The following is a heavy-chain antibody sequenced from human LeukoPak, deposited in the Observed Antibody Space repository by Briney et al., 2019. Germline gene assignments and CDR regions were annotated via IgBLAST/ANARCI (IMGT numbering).Heavy chain of an antibody. CDR1: GFTFSSYG. D-gene: IGHD6-13*01. Sequence: PGGSLRLSCAASGFTFSSYGMHWVRQAPGKGLEWVAFIRYDGSNKYYADSVKGRFTISRDNSKNTLYLQMNSLRAEDTAVYYCAKDGGSSSWYGENYFDYWGQGTLVTVSS. V-gene: IGHV3-30*02. CDR3: AKDGGSSSWYGENYFDY. J-gene: IGHJ4*02. CDR2: IRYDGSNK.